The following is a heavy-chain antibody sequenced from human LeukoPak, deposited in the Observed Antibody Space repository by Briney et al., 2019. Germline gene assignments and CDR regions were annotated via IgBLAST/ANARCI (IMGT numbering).Heavy chain of an antibody. CDR3: ARGRGGGRQNWFDP. CDR2: IDPNSGGT. J-gene: IGHJ5*02. CDR1: GYTFTGYY. D-gene: IGHD3-10*01. Sequence: GASVKVSCKASGYTFTGYYMHWVRQAPGQGLEWMGWIDPNSGGTNYAQKFQGRVTMTRDTSISTAYMELSRLRSDDTAVYYCARGRGGGRQNWFDPWGQGTLVTVSS. V-gene: IGHV1-2*02.